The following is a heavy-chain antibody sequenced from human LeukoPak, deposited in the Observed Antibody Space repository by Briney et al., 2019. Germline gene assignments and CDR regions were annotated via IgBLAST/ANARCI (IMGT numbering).Heavy chain of an antibody. V-gene: IGHV3-66*02. Sequence: PGGSLRLSCVTSGFSVSSNYITWARQPPGKGLEWVSLLYSDDSAYYPDSVKGRFTISRDRSQKALYLQMDSLRPEDTAIYYCARDPWVGSTSLHWGQRIQVTLSS. CDR2: LYSDDSA. D-gene: IGHD1-26*01. CDR3: ARDPWVGSTSLH. J-gene: IGHJ4*02. CDR1: GFSVSSNY.